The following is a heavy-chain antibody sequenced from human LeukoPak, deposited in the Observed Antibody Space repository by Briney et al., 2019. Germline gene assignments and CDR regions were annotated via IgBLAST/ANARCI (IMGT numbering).Heavy chain of an antibody. Sequence: ASAEVSCKASGYTFTNYYMHWVRQAPGQGLEWMGRINPNSGGTNYAQKFQGRVTMTRYTSISTTYMELSRLRSDDTAVYFCARDVGNSYGFDYWGQGTLVTVSS. CDR3: ARDVGNSYGFDY. J-gene: IGHJ4*02. D-gene: IGHD5-18*01. CDR1: GYTFTNYY. CDR2: INPNSGGT. V-gene: IGHV1-2*06.